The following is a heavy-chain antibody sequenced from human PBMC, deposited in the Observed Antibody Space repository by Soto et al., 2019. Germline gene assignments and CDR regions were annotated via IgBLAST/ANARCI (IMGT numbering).Heavy chain of an antibody. CDR2: IIPIFGAA. V-gene: IGHV1-69*06. D-gene: IGHD6-6*01. CDR3: AGKIGARRYDY. CDR1: VGTFISSA. J-gene: IGHJ4*02. Sequence: SWKVSCKASVGTFISSAIGWVREAPGQGLDWLGGIIPIFGAANDAQKFQGRVTITADKFTSTAYIELSSLRSEATAVCSCAGKIGARRYDYWGQQTMVTVSS.